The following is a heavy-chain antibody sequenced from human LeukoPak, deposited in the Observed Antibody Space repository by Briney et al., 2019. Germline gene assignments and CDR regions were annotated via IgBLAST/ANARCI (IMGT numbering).Heavy chain of an antibody. V-gene: IGHV4-59*01. CDR2: IYYNGGT. J-gene: IGHJ4*02. CDR1: GGSISSYY. D-gene: IGHD5-18*01. CDR3: ARVLRAASWRSYDY. Sequence: PSETLSLTCTVSGGSISSYYWSWIRQPPGKGLEWIGYIYYNGGTNYNPSLKSRVTISIDTSTNQFSLRLNSMTAADTAVYYCARVLRAASWRSYDYWGQGSLVTVSS.